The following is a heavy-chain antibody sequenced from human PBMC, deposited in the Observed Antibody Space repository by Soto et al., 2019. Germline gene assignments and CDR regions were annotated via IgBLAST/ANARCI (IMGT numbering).Heavy chain of an antibody. V-gene: IGHV4-30-4*01. D-gene: IGHD3-22*01. CDR1: GGSISSGDYY. Sequence: PSETLSLTCTVSGGSISSGDYYWSWIRQPPGKGLEWIGYIYYSGSTYYNPSLKSRVTISVDTSKNQFSLKLSSVTAADTAVYYCARDVGYYDSSGPIGAYAFDIWGQGTMVTVSS. CDR3: ARDVGYYDSSGPIGAYAFDI. CDR2: IYYSGST. J-gene: IGHJ3*02.